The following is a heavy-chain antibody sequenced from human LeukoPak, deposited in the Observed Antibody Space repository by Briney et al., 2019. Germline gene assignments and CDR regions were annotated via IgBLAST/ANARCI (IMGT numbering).Heavy chain of an antibody. CDR1: GGSISSYY. CDR2: IYYSGSGST. CDR3: ARRGGHGGSFDY. V-gene: IGHV4-59*08. Sequence: SETLSLTCTVSGGSISSYYWSWIRQPPGKGLEWIGYIYYSGSGSTNYNPSLKSRVSISVDTSKNHFSLKLSSVTAADTAVYYCARRGGHGGSFDYWGQGTLVTVSS. D-gene: IGHD4-23*01. J-gene: IGHJ4*02.